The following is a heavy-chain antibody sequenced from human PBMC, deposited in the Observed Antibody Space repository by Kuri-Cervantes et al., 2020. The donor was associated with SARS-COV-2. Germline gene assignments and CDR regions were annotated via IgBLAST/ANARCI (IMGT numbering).Heavy chain of an antibody. CDR1: GFTVSSNE. Sequence: GESLKISCAASGFTVSSNEMSWVRQAPGKGLEWVSSISGGSTYYADSRKGRFTISRDNSKNTLHLQMNSLRAEDTAVYYCARDLAAVAGGGWFDPWGQGTLVTVSS. D-gene: IGHD6-19*01. CDR3: ARDLAAVAGGGWFDP. J-gene: IGHJ5*02. CDR2: ISGGST. V-gene: IGHV3-38-3*01.